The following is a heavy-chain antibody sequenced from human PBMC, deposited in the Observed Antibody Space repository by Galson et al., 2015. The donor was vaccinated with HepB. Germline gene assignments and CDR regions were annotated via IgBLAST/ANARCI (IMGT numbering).Heavy chain of an antibody. J-gene: IGHJ4*02. D-gene: IGHD6-13*01. CDR1: GFTFSSYW. Sequence: SLRLSCAASGFTFSSYWMGWVRQAPGKGLEWVANIKQDGSEKYYVDSVKGRFTISRDNAKNSLYLQMNSLRAEDTAVYYCARVRGIAAAGVDYWGQGTLVTVSS. CDR2: IKQDGSEK. CDR3: ARVRGIAAAGVDY. V-gene: IGHV3-7*03.